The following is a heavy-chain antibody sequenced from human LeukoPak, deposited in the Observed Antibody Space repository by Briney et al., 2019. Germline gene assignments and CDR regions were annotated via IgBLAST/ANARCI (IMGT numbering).Heavy chain of an antibody. CDR1: GCSINNYY. CDR2: IYYTGGST. CDR3: ARFLQYSGSSSHYLDS. V-gene: IGHV4-59*01. D-gene: IGHD3-22*01. Sequence: PSETLSLTCTVSGCSINNYYWSWIRQPPEKGREWIAYIYYTGGSTNYNPSLKSRVTISVDTSNNQFSLKLNSVTAEETAVYYCARFLQYSGSSSHYLDSWGQGTLVTVSS. J-gene: IGHJ4*02.